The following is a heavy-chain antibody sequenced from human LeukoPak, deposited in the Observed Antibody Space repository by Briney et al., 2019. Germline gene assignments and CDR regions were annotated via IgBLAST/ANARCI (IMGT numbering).Heavy chain of an antibody. CDR2: INPNSGGT. Sequence: ASVKVSCKASGYTFTGYYMHWVRQAPGQGLEWMGQINPNSGGTNYAQKFQGRVTMTRDTSISTAYMELSRLRSDDTAVYYCASGGIYCSGGSCYRDYWGQGTLVTVSS. V-gene: IGHV1-2*06. J-gene: IGHJ4*02. CDR3: ASGGIYCSGGSCYRDY. D-gene: IGHD2-15*01. CDR1: GYTFTGYY.